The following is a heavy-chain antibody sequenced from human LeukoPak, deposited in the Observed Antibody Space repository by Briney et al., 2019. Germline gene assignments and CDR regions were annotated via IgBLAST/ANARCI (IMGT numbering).Heavy chain of an antibody. CDR3: TTRSPARYCSDGACYSSADY. CDR1: GFTFSSYA. D-gene: IGHD2-15*01. V-gene: IGHV3-15*01. Sequence: GGSLRLSCAASGFTFSSYAITWVRQAPGKGLEWVDHIRSKADGGTPDYIAPVKGRFTISRDDSKDTLYLQMNSLNTEDTAMYYCTTRSPARYCSDGACYSSADYWGQGTLVTVSS. CDR2: IRSKADGGTP. J-gene: IGHJ4*02.